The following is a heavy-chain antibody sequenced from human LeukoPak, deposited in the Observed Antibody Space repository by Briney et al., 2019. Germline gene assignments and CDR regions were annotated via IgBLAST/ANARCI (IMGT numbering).Heavy chain of an antibody. J-gene: IGHJ2*01. CDR2: IYYSGST. CDR1: GGSISSYY. V-gene: IGHV4-59*01. Sequence: SETLSLTCTVSGGSISSYYWSWIRQPPGKGLEWIGYIYYSGSTNYNPSLKSRVTISVDTSKSQFSLKLSSVTAADTAVYYVARGLGIAWYFDLWGRGPLVTVSS. CDR3: ARGLGIAWYFDL. D-gene: IGHD7-27*01.